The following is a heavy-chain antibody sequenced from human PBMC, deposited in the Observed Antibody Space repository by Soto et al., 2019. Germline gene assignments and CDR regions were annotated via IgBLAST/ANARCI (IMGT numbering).Heavy chain of an antibody. CDR1: GFTFSDYS. CDR3: AKEPCSSGWYAEYFQH. D-gene: IGHD6-19*01. V-gene: IGHV3-11*01. CDR2: ISGSATTI. Sequence: PGGSLRLSCAASGFTFSDYSMTWIRQAPGKGLEWIAHISGSATTIFYADSVKGRFTISRDNSKNTLYLQMNSLRAEDTAVYYCAKEPCSSGWYAEYFQHWGQGTLVTVSS. J-gene: IGHJ1*01.